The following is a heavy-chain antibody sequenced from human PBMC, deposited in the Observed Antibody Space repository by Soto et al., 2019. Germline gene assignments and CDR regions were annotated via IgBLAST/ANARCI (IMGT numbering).Heavy chain of an antibody. V-gene: IGHV1-69*13. CDR2: TVPSYGTA. J-gene: IGHJ6*02. CDR3: VSAVDVDALYYGIDV. Sequence: VKVSCKASGGTFRSYGINWVRQAPGQGLEWMGGTVPSYGTANYAQKFQGRLTITADTSTSTAYMELSSLRYEDTAVYYCVSAVDVDALYYGIDVWRQGTTVRVSS. CDR1: GGTFRSYG. D-gene: IGHD2-8*01.